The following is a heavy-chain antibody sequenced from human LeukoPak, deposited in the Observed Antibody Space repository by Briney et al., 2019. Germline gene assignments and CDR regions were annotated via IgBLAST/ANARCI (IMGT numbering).Heavy chain of an antibody. CDR2: ICDSGRTI. CDR1: RFTFSDYY. Sequence: GGSLRLSCAASRFTFSDYYMSWIRQAPGKGLEWVSYICDSGRTIYYADSVKGRFTISRDNAKNSVYLQMNNLGAEDTAVYYCARDRLGDYDHSGYYDKWGQGTLVTVSS. D-gene: IGHD3-22*01. J-gene: IGHJ4*02. V-gene: IGHV3-11*01. CDR3: ARDRLGDYDHSGYYDK.